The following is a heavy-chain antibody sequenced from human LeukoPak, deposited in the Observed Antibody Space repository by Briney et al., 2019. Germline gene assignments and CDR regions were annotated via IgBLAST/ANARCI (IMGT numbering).Heavy chain of an antibody. Sequence: ASVQVSCKASGGTFSSYAISWVRQAPGQGLEWMGWINPNSGGTNYAQKFQGRVTMTRDTSISTAYMERSRLRSDDTAVYYCARESGDSSGSTHFDYWGQGTLVTVSS. V-gene: IGHV1-2*02. CDR1: GGTFSSYA. D-gene: IGHD6-19*01. CDR2: INPNSGGT. CDR3: ARESGDSSGSTHFDY. J-gene: IGHJ4*02.